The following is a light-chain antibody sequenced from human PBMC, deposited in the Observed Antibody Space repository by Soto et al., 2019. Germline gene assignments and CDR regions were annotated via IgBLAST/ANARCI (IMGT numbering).Light chain of an antibody. V-gene: IGLV6-57*04. Sequence: NFMLTQPHSVSESPGKTVTISCTRSSGSITSNYVQWYQQRPGSAPTTVIYEDNQRPSEVPDRFSGSVAVSSNSASLTISGLKTEDEADYYCQSYDSSNLVFGGGTKLTVL. CDR3: QSYDSSNLV. CDR2: EDN. J-gene: IGLJ2*01. CDR1: SGSITSNY.